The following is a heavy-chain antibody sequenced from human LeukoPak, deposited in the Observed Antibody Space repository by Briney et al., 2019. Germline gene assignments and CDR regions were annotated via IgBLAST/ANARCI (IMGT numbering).Heavy chain of an antibody. V-gene: IGHV3-74*01. CDR1: GFTFSSYW. CDR3: AREDSSGYEAFDP. J-gene: IGHJ5*02. D-gene: IGHD3-22*01. Sequence: GGSLGLSCAASGFTFSSYWMSWVRQAPGKGLVWVSRINSDGSSTSYADSVKGRFTISRDNAKNTLYLQMNSLRAEDTAVYYCAREDSSGYEAFDPWGQGTLVTVSS. CDR2: INSDGSST.